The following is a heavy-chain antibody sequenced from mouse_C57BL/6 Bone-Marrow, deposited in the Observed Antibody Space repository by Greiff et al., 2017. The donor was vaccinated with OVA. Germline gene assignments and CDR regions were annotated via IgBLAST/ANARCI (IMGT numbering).Heavy chain of an antibody. CDR3: ARGEYCGSPWYFDY. D-gene: IGHD1-1*01. CDR1: GYTFTSYW. Sequence: QVQLQQPGAELVKPGASVKLSCKASGYTFTSYWMHWVKQRPGQGLEWIGMIHPNSGSTNYNEKFKSKATLTVDKSSSTAYMQLSSLTSEDSAVYDCARGEYCGSPWYFDYWGQGTTLTVSS. CDR2: IHPNSGST. J-gene: IGHJ2*01. V-gene: IGHV1-64*01.